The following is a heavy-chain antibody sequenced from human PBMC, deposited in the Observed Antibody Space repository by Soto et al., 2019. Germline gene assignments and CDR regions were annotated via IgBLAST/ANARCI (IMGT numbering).Heavy chain of an antibody. Sequence: EVQLVESGGGLVQPGGSLRLSCAASGFTFSTYWMHWVRQAPGKGLVWVSHIYGDGSSTSYADSVRGRFTISRDNAKDTLYLQMNSLSVEDTAVYYCVRSGYPYYFDYWGQGTLVTVSS. D-gene: IGHD5-12*01. J-gene: IGHJ4*02. CDR1: GFTFSTYW. V-gene: IGHV3-74*01. CDR2: IYGDGSST. CDR3: VRSGYPYYFDY.